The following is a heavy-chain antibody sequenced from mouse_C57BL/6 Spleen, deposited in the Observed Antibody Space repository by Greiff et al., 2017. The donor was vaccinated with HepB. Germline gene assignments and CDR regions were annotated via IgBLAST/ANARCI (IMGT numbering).Heavy chain of an antibody. Sequence: VQLQQSGAELARPGASVKLSCKASGYTFTSYGISWVKQRTGQGLEWIGEIYPRSGNTYYNEKFKGKATLTADKSSSTAYMELRSLTSEDSAVYFCARREGHHYGNYGWFAYWGQGTLVTVSA. CDR2: IYPRSGNT. D-gene: IGHD2-1*01. V-gene: IGHV1-81*01. J-gene: IGHJ3*01. CDR1: GYTFTSYG. CDR3: ARREGHHYGNYGWFAY.